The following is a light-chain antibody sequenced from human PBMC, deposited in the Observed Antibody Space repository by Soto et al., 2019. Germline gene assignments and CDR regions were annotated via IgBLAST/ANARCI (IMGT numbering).Light chain of an antibody. J-gene: IGKJ1*01. CDR1: QSLLHSDGKPS. Sequence: PRSMPVTLGQPASISCRSSQSLLHSDGKPSLNWFQRTPGPSPRRLIYKLSNRDSGVPDRFSGSGSGTDFTLKISRVQAEDVILYYSTVTVHLLNSFGQVTKV. CDR2: KLS. CDR3: TVTVHLLNS. V-gene: IGKV2-30*02.